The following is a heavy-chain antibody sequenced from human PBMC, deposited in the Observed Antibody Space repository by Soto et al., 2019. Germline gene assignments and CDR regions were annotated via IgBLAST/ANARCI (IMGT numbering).Heavy chain of an antibody. J-gene: IGHJ5*02. D-gene: IGHD2-21*02. Sequence: SESTSLTCTVCGGCVYMYSWSWIRQPPGKGLELIGFMYKTGSTIYNPSLKSRVTMSVDTSKNQFSLKVNSVTAADTALYYCARATYCGADCWYWFDPWGHGTPVTAPQ. V-gene: IGHV4-59*02. CDR2: MYKTGST. CDR1: GGCVYMYS. CDR3: ARATYCGADCWYWFDP.